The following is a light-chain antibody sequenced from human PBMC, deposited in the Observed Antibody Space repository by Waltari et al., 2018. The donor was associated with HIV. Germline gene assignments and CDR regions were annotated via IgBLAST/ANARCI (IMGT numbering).Light chain of an antibody. CDR3: QSYDSSLSGWV. V-gene: IGLV1-40*01. Sequence: SVLTQPPSGSGAPGEGVTISRTGSSPNLRAGYDVHWYQQLPGTAPKLLIYGNNNRPSGVPDRFSGSKSATSASLAITGLQAEDEADYYCQSYDSSLSGWVFGGGTKLTVL. J-gene: IGLJ3*02. CDR1: SPNLRAGYD. CDR2: GNN.